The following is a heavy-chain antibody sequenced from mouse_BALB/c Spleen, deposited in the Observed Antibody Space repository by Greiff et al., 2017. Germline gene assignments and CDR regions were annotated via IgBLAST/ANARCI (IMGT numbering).Heavy chain of an antibody. D-gene: IGHD2-4*01. J-gene: IGHJ1*01. V-gene: IGHV14-3*02. CDR3: ARWGMITTGYFDV. CDR1: GFNIKDTY. CDR2: IDPANGNT. Sequence: VQLQQSGAELVKPGASVKLSCTASGFNIKDTYMHWVKQRPEQGLEWIGRIDPANGNTKYDPKFQGKATITADTSSNTAYLQLSSLTSEDTAVYYCARWGMITTGYFDVWGAGTTVTVSS.